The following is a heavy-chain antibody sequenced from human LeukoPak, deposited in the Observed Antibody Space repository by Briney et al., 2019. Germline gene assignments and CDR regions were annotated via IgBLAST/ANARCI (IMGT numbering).Heavy chain of an antibody. CDR2: IYYSGST. D-gene: IGHD4-17*01. V-gene: IGHV4-59*08. J-gene: IGHJ5*02. CDR3: ARGMTTGPDP. Sequence: PSGTLSLTCTVSGGSISSYSWSWIRQPPGKGLEWIGYIYYSGSTNYNPSLKSRLTMSVDTSKNQFSLNLSSVTAADTAVYYCARGMTTGPDPWGQGTLVTVSS. CDR1: GGSISSYS.